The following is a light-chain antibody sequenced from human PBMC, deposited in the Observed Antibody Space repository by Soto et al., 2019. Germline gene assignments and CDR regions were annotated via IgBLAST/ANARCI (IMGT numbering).Light chain of an antibody. V-gene: IGLV2-14*01. CDR1: SSDVGGYNY. Sequence: QSALTQPASVSGSPGQSITISCTGTSSDVGGYNYVSWYQQHPGKAPKLMIYDVSNRPSVVSNRFSGSKSGNTASLTISGLQAEDEADYYCSSYTSSSTPIVFGTGTKLTVL. CDR3: SSYTSSSTPIV. CDR2: DVS. J-gene: IGLJ1*01.